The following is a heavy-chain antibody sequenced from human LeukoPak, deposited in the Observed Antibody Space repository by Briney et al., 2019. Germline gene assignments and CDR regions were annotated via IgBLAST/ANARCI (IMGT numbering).Heavy chain of an antibody. CDR2: IKQDGSEK. V-gene: IGHV3-7*03. CDR3: ARKAYGMDV. J-gene: IGHJ6*04. Sequence: PGGSLRLSCAASGFTFSNYWMSWVRQAPGKGLEWAANIKQDGSEKYYVDSVKGRFTISRDDANYSLYLQMNSLRAEDTAVYYCARKAYGMDVWGKGTTVTVSS. CDR1: GFTFSNYW.